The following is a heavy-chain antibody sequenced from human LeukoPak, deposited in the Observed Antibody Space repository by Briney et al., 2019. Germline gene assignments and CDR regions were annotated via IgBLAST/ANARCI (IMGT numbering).Heavy chain of an antibody. D-gene: IGHD2-15*01. CDR1: GGSISSSSYN. V-gene: IGHV4-39*01. J-gene: IGHJ4*02. Sequence: SETLSLTCIASGGSISSSSYNWGWIRQPPGKGLEWIGSFYFSGNTYYNASLRGRVTISVDTSKNQFSLKLSSVTAADTAVYYCALGYCSGGGCPFENWGQGTLVTVSS. CDR2: FYFSGNT. CDR3: ALGYCSGGGCPFEN.